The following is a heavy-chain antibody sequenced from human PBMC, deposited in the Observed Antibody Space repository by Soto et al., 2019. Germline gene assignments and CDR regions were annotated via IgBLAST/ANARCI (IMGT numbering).Heavy chain of an antibody. V-gene: IGHV1-18*01. CDR3: ARSLGYCSSTSCYEGGY. CDR2: ISAYNGNT. Sequence: GASVKVSCKASGYTFTSYGISWVRQAPGQRLEWMGWISAYNGNTNYAQKLQGRVTMTTDTSTSTAYMELRSLRSDDTAVYYCARSLGYCSSTSCYEGGYWGQGTLVTVSS. CDR1: GYTFTSYG. D-gene: IGHD2-2*01. J-gene: IGHJ4*02.